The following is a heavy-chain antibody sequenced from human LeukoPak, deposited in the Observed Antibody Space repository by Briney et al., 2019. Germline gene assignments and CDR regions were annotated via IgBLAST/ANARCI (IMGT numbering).Heavy chain of an antibody. CDR3: ARGLSGRLDI. D-gene: IGHD3-10*01. CDR1: GFTFSSYS. Sequence: PGGSLRLSCAASGFTFSSYSMNWVRQAPGKGLEWVSSISGSSSYIYYADSVKGRFTISRDNAKNSLYLQMNSLRAEDTAVYYCARGLSGRLDIWGQGTMVTVSS. CDR2: ISGSSSYI. J-gene: IGHJ3*02. V-gene: IGHV3-21*01.